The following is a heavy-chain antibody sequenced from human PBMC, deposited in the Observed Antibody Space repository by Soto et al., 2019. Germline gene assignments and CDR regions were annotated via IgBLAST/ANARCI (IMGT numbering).Heavy chain of an antibody. CDR2: ISYDGSNK. D-gene: IGHD6-13*01. V-gene: IGHV3-30-3*01. Sequence: QVQLVESGGGVVQPGRSLRLSCAASGFTFSSYAMHWVRQAPGKGLEWVAVISYDGSNKYYADSVKGRFKNTLYLQMNSLRAEDTAVYYCARDPPLSSSWSLGDFDYYYGMDVWGQGTTVTVSS. CDR3: ARDPPLSSSWSLGDFDYYYGMDV. J-gene: IGHJ6*02. CDR1: GFTFSSYA.